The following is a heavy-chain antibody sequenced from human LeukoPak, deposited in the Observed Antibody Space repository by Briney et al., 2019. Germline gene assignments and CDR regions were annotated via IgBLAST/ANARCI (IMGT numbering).Heavy chain of an antibody. V-gene: IGHV5-51*01. CDR1: GSRFTDYW. CDR3: ARLGNYYGGFDD. J-gene: IGHJ4*02. Sequence: GASLKISCKGSGSRFTDYWIGWVRQKPGKGLDLMGIIYPGDSDTRYSPSFQGQVTISVDRSISTAYLQWSSLQASDTAMYYCARLGNYYGGFDDWGQGTLVTVSS. D-gene: IGHD3-10*01. CDR2: IYPGDSDT.